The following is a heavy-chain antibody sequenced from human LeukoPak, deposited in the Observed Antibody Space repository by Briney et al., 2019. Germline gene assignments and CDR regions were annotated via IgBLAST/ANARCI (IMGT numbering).Heavy chain of an antibody. V-gene: IGHV1-2*02. CDR3: ARIEASLNWFDP. CDR1: GYTFTGYY. J-gene: IGHJ5*02. CDR2: INPNSGGT. D-gene: IGHD2-2*01. Sequence: ASVKVSCKASGYTFTGYYMHWVRQAPGQGLEWMGWINPNSGGTNYAQKFQGRVTMTRDTSISTAYMELSRLRSDDTAVYYCARIEASLNWFDPWGQGTLVTVSS.